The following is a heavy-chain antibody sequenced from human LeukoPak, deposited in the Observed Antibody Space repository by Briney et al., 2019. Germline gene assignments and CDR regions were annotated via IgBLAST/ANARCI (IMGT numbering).Heavy chain of an antibody. CDR1: GFTFSAYY. V-gene: IGHV3-11*05. Sequence: GGSLRLSCAASGFTFSAYYMSWIRQAPGKELEWVSYITSGSLYTNYADSVKGRFTISRDNAKNSLYLQMNSLRAEDTAVYYCARGMYDYGDSLVTSYFDFWGQGALVTVSS. D-gene: IGHD4-17*01. CDR3: ARGMYDYGDSLVTSYFDF. J-gene: IGHJ4*02. CDR2: ITSGSLYT.